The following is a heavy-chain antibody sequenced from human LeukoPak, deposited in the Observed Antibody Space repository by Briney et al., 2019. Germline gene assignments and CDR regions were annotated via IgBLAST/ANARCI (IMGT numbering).Heavy chain of an antibody. CDR1: GYTFTSYT. CDR3: ARDGIYYDFWSGHHNWFDP. CDR2: IIPILGIA. J-gene: IGHJ5*02. Sequence: GASVKVSCKASGYTFTSYTISWVRQAPGQGLEWMGRIIPILGIANYAQKFQGRVTITADKSTSTAYMELSSLRSEDTAVYYCARDGIYYDFWSGHHNWFDPWGQGTLVTVSS. D-gene: IGHD3-3*01. V-gene: IGHV1-69*04.